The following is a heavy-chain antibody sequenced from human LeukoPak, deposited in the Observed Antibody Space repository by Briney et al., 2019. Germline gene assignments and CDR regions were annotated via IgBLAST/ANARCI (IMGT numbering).Heavy chain of an antibody. CDR3: ARDVPAAFSRNFIEIFDALDI. V-gene: IGHV1-18*01. Sequence: ASVKVSCKASGYTFTSYGISWVRQAPGQGLEWMGWISAYNGNTNYAQKLQGRVTMTTDTSTSTAYMELRSLRSDDTAVYYCARDVPAAFSRNFIEIFDALDIWGQGTMVTVSS. J-gene: IGHJ3*02. CDR1: GYTFTSYG. CDR2: ISAYNGNT. D-gene: IGHD2-2*01.